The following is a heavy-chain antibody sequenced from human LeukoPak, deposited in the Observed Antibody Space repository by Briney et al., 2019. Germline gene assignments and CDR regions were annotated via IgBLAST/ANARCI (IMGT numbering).Heavy chain of an antibody. CDR1: GFTFSSYW. J-gene: IGHJ4*02. CDR2: IKQDGSEK. V-gene: IGHV3-7*03. D-gene: IGHD6-13*01. Sequence: PGGSLRLSCAASGFTFSSYWMSWVRQAPGKGLEWVPNIKQDGSEKYYVDSVKGRFTISRDNAKNSLYLQMNSLRAEDTAVYYCARVLGAAAVQLYFDYWGQGTLVTVSS. CDR3: ARVLGAAAVQLYFDY.